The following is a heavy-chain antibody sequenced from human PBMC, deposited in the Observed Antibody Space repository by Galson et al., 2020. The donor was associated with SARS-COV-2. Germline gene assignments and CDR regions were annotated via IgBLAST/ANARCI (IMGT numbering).Heavy chain of an antibody. J-gene: IGHJ4*02. V-gene: IGHV2-70*01. CDR2: IDWDDDK. Sequence: SGPTLVKPTQTLTLTCTFSGFSLSTSGMCVSWIRQPPGKALEWLALIDWDDDKSYSTSLKSRLTISKDTSKSQVVLTMTNMDPVDTATYYCARIRPELERQAFAYYFYYWGQGTLVTVSS. CDR3: ARIRPELERQAFAYYFYY. D-gene: IGHD1-1*01. CDR1: GFSLSTSGMC.